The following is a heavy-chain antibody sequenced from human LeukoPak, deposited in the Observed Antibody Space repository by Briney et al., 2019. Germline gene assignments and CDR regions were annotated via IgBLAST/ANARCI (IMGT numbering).Heavy chain of an antibody. CDR2: IYYSGST. J-gene: IGHJ4*02. CDR3: VRESGSYYGSGSYVLFDY. V-gene: IGHV4-31*02. Sequence: LRLSCAASGFTFSSYAMHWVRQPPGKGLEWIGYIYYSGSTYYNPSLKNRVTMSVDTSKNQFSLKLSSVTAADTAVYFCVRESGSYYGSGSYVLFDYWGQGTLVTVS. CDR1: GFTFSSYAMH. D-gene: IGHD3-10*01.